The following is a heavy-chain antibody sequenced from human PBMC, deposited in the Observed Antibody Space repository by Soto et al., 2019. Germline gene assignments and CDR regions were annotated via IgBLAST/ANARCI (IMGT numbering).Heavy chain of an antibody. Sequence: QVQLVESGGGVVQPGRSLRLSCAASGFTFRSYAMHWVRQAPGKGLEWVSFISHDGSDQYYADSVKGRFTISRDNSKNKVYLQMNSLKTDETAVYYCTRGRSLTVVVAGYWGLGTLVTVSS. J-gene: IGHJ4*02. D-gene: IGHD2-15*01. CDR1: GFTFRSYA. CDR3: TRGRSLTVVVAGY. V-gene: IGHV3-30*01. CDR2: ISHDGSDQ.